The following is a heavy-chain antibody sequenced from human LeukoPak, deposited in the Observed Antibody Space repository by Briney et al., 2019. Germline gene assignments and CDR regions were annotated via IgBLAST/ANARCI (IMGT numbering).Heavy chain of an antibody. V-gene: IGHV1-18*01. CDR3: ARDYYYYGMDV. CDR1: GYTFTSYG. Sequence: ASVKVSCKASGYTFTSYGISWVRQAPGQGLEWMGWISAYNGNTNYAQKLQGRVTMTTDTSTCTAYMELRSLRSDDTAVYYCARDYYYYGMDVWGQGTTVTVSS. J-gene: IGHJ6*02. CDR2: ISAYNGNT.